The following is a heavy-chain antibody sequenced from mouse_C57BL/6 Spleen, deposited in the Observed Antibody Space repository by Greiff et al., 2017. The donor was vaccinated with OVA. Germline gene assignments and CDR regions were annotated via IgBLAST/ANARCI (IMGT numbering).Heavy chain of an antibody. V-gene: IGHV1-7*01. CDR2: INPSSGYT. CDR1: GYTFTSYW. CDR3: VSYEGFDY. D-gene: IGHD2-3*01. J-gene: IGHJ2*01. Sequence: QVQLQQSGAELAKPGASVKLSCKASGYTFTSYWMHWVKQRPGQGLEWIGYINPSSGYTKYNQKFKDKATLTADKSSNTAYMQLSSLTDEDSAVYYCVSYEGFDYWGQGTTLTVSS.